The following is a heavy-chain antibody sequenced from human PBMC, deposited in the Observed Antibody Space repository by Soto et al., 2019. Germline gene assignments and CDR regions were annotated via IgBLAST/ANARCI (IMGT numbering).Heavy chain of an antibody. Sequence: EVQLVESGGGLVKPGGSLRLSCAASGFTFSSYSMNWVRQAPGKGLEWVSSISSSSSYLYYADSVKGRFTISRDNAKNSLAMQMNSLRAEDTAVYYCASNLGTYFDYWGQGTLVTVSS. CDR3: ASNLGTYFDY. CDR2: ISSSSSYL. J-gene: IGHJ4*02. D-gene: IGHD7-27*01. CDR1: GFTFSSYS. V-gene: IGHV3-21*01.